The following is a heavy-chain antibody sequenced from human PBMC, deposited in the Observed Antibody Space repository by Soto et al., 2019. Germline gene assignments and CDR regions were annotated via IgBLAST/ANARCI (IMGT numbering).Heavy chain of an antibody. D-gene: IGHD6-19*01. V-gene: IGHV3-30-3*01. Sequence: GGSLRLSCAASGFTFSSYAMHWVRQAPGKGLEWVAVVSFDGSNTYYADSVKGRFTISRDNSKNTLYLQMNSLRAEDKAVYHCAREPLQAVDGPRFDYWGQGTLVTVSS. CDR2: VSFDGSNT. CDR1: GFTFSSYA. J-gene: IGHJ4*02. CDR3: AREPLQAVDGPRFDY.